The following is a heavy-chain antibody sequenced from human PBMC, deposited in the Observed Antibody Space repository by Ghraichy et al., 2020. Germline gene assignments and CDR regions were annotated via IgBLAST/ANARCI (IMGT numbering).Heavy chain of an antibody. V-gene: IGHV4-39*01. CDR2: IYYSGST. CDR3: ARHGIRSMTRVTTGDY. Sequence: SETLPLTCTVSGGSISSSSYYWGWIRQPPGKGLEWIGSIYYSGSTYYNPSLKSRVTISVDTSKNQFSLKLSSVTAADTAVYYCARHGIRSMTRVTTGDYWGQGTLVTVSS. D-gene: IGHD4-17*01. CDR1: GGSISSSSYY. J-gene: IGHJ4*02.